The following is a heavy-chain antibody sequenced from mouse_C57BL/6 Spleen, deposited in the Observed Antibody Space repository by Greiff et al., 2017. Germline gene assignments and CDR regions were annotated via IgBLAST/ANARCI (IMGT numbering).Heavy chain of an antibody. CDR1: GYAFSSYW. CDR3: SRSGGNYFDY. CDR2: IYPGDGDT. V-gene: IGHV1-80*01. J-gene: IGHJ2*01. D-gene: IGHD3-1*01. Sequence: VQGVESGAELVKPGASVKISCKASGYAFSSYWMNWVKQRPGKGLEWIGQIYPGDGDTNYNGKFKGKDTLTADKSTSTAYMQLSSLTSEDSAVYFWSRSGGNYFDYWGQGTTLTVSS.